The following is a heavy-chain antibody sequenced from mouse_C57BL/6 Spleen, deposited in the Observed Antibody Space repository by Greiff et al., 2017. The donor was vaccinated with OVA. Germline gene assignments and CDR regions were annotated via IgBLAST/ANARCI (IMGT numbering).Heavy chain of an antibody. CDR2: INPSTGGT. Sequence: VQLQQSGPELVKPGASVKISCKASGYSFTGYYMNWVKQSPEKSLEWIGEINPSTGGTTYNQKFKAKATLTVDKSSSTAYMQLKSLTSEDSAVYYCAREGTAQAYAMDYWGQGTSGTVSS. D-gene: IGHD3-2*02. V-gene: IGHV1-42*01. J-gene: IGHJ4*01. CDR1: GYSFTGYY. CDR3: AREGTAQAYAMDY.